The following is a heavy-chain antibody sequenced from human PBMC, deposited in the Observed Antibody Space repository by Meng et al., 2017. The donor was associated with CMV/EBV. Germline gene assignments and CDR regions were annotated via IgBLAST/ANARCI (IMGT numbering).Heavy chain of an antibody. CDR1: GGSISSGDSY. CDR3: ARVRRQLAHFDY. D-gene: IGHD6-13*01. CDR2: IYYSGST. J-gene: IGHJ4*02. Sequence: TFSGGSISSGDSYWSWIRQPPGKGLEWIGYIYYSGSTYYNPSLKSRVTISVDTSKNQFSLKLSSVTAADTAVYYCARVRRQLAHFDYWGQGTLVTVSS. V-gene: IGHV4-30-4*08.